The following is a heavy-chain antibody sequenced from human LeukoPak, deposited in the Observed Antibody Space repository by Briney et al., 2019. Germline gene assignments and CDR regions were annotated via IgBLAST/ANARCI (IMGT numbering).Heavy chain of an antibody. Sequence: GASEKVSCKASGYTFTGYYMHWVRQAPGQGLEWMGWINPNSGGTNYAQKFQGRVTMTRDTSISTAYMELSRLRSDDTAVYYCARPLRSGYYYGFAFDIWGQGTMVTVSS. CDR3: ARPLRSGYYYGFAFDI. CDR1: GYTFTGYY. D-gene: IGHD3-22*01. J-gene: IGHJ3*02. CDR2: INPNSGGT. V-gene: IGHV1-2*02.